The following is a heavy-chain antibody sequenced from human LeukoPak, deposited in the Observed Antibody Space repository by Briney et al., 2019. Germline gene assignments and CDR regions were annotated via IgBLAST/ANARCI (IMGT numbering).Heavy chain of an antibody. CDR3: ASAQSGWSDYFDY. CDR2: INSDASST. CDR1: GLTFSSYW. Sequence: GRSLRLSCAASGLTFSSYWMHWVRQAPGKGLVWVSHINSDASSTSYADSVKGRFTISRDNAKNTLYLQMNSLRAEDTAVYYCASAQSGWSDYFDYWGQGTLVTVSS. V-gene: IGHV3-74*01. D-gene: IGHD6-19*01. J-gene: IGHJ4*02.